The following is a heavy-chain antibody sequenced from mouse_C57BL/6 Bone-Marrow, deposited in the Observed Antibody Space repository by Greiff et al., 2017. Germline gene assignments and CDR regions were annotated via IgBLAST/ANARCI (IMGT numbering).Heavy chain of an antibody. CDR2: IRPSDSDT. CDR1: GYTFTSYW. J-gene: IGHJ4*01. CDR3: AIWYAMDD. Sequence: VQLQQPGAELVKPGASVKVSCKASGYTFTSYWMHWVKQRPGQGLEWIGRIRPSDSDTNYNQKFKGKDTLTVDKSSSTAYMQLSSLTSEDSAVYYCAIWYAMDDCGQGTSVTVSS. V-gene: IGHV1-74*01.